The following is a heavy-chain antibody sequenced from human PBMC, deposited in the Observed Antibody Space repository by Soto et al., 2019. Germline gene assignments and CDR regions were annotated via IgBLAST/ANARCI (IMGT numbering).Heavy chain of an antibody. Sequence: QDQLVQSGGEVKKPGASVKVSCKASGYSFTNYGITWMRQAPGQGFEWMGWISAYNGDTNYAQKLQGRVTMTTDASTRAAYLEFRSVRSDDTAVYYCARDRGVAPPVAGNTHYYYYMDVWGKGTTVTVSS. V-gene: IGHV1-18*01. CDR1: GYSFTNYG. CDR3: ARDRGVAPPVAGNTHYYYYMDV. CDR2: ISAYNGDT. J-gene: IGHJ6*03. D-gene: IGHD6-19*01.